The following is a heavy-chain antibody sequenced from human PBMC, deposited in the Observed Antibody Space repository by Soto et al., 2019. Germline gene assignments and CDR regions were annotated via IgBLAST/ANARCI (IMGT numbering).Heavy chain of an antibody. D-gene: IGHD5-18*01. CDR3: ARSGYSYGWDDYYYGMDV. V-gene: IGHV1-3*01. CDR1: GYTFTSYA. CDR2: INAGNGNT. Sequence: QVQLVQSGAEVKKPGASVKVSCKASGYTFTSYAMHWVRQAPGQRLEWMGWINAGNGNTKFSQKFQGRDSITRDTSASTAYMELSRLRSEDTAVYYCARSGYSYGWDDYYYGMDVWGQGTTVTVSS. J-gene: IGHJ6*02.